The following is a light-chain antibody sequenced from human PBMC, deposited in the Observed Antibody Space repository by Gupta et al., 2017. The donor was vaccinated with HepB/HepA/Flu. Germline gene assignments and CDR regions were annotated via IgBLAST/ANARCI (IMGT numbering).Light chain of an antibody. V-gene: IGLV8-61*01. CDR1: SGSASSSHY. CDR2: NTN. CDR3: VLYMGSGIWV. Sequence: QTVVTQEPPFSVSPGGTVTLTCGLTSGSASSSHYPSWYQQTPGQAPRTLIYNTNTRSSGVPDRFSGSILGNKAALTITGAQADDECDYYCVLYMGSGIWVFGGGTKLTVL. J-gene: IGLJ3*02.